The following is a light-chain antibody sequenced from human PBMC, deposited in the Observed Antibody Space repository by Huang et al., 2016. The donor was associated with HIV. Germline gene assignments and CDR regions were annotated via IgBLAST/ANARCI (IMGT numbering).Light chain of an antibody. Sequence: EVVLTQSPATLSLSAGERATVSCRVSHSVSSYLAWYQHQPGQAPRLLIYEASKRATGIPARFSGSGSGTDFTLTISSLEPDDFAVYYCQQRSYWPPTFGPGTKVDIK. J-gene: IGKJ3*01. CDR2: EAS. CDR1: HSVSSY. V-gene: IGKV3-11*01. CDR3: QQRSYWPPT.